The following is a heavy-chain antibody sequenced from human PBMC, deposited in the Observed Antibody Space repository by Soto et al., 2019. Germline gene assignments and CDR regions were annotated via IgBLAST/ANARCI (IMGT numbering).Heavy chain of an antibody. Sequence: QVRLVESGGGVVRPGESLRLSCTTSGFTFTDFAIVWVRQAPGKGLEWVAILWNDGITKNYAASVKGRFTISRDDSKNTLYLQMSSLRVDDTGVYYCARDAGYGDFDSNSWGQGTLVTVSS. CDR2: LWNDGITK. CDR1: GFTFTDFA. J-gene: IGHJ4*02. CDR3: ARDAGYGDFDSNS. V-gene: IGHV3-33*01. D-gene: IGHD4-17*01.